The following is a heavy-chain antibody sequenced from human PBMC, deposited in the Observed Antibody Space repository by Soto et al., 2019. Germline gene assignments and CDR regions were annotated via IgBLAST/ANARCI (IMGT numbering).Heavy chain of an antibody. CDR2: IFTGGNT. CDR1: GLTVNADY. D-gene: IGHD3-3*01. CDR3: ARESAAKADAFDI. Sequence: EVQLVESGGGLVQPGGYLTLSCAASGLTVNADYMSWVRQAPGKGLEWVSVIFTGGNTYYIDSVKGRFTISRDNSKTTLYLQMNSLSVEDTAVYYCARESAAKADAFDIWGQGTMVTVSS. V-gene: IGHV3-66*01. J-gene: IGHJ3*02.